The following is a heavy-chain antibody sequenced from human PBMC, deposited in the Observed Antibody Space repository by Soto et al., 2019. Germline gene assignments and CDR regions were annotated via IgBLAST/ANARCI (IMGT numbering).Heavy chain of an antibody. CDR2: ISYDGSNK. CDR3: AKDPTLWFGESTWSGRYYYYYYGMDV. Sequence: GGSLRLSCAASGFTFSSYGMHWVRQAPGKGLEWVAVISYDGSNKYYADSVKGRFTISRDNSKNTLYLQMNSLRAEDTAVYYCAKDPTLWFGESTWSGRYYYYYYGMDVWGQGTTVTVSS. D-gene: IGHD3-10*01. V-gene: IGHV3-30*18. J-gene: IGHJ6*02. CDR1: GFTFSSYG.